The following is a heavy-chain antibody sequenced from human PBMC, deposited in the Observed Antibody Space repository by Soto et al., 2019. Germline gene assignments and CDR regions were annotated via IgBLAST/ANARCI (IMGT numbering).Heavy chain of an antibody. V-gene: IGHV3-15*01. Sequence: PGGSLRLSCAASGITFSNAWMSWVRQAPGKGLEWVGRIKSKTDGGTTDYAAPVKGRFTISRDDSKNTLYLQMNSLKTEDTAVYYCTTESHDSSGYYYDYWGQGTLVTVSS. D-gene: IGHD3-22*01. J-gene: IGHJ4*02. CDR2: IKSKTDGGTT. CDR1: GITFSNAW. CDR3: TTESHDSSGYYYDY.